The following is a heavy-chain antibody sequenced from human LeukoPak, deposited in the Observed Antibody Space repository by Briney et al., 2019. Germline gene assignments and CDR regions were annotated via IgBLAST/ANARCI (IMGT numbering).Heavy chain of an antibody. CDR3: TTDLNGITIFGVDTRGTMDV. CDR1: GFTFSDYY. Sequence: GGSLRLSCAASGFTFSDYYMSWIRQAPGKGLEWVSYISSSGSTIYYADSVKGRFTISRDNAKNSLYLQMNSLKTEDTAVYYCTTDLNGITIFGVDTRGTMDVWGKGTTVTVSS. CDR2: ISSSGSTI. J-gene: IGHJ6*04. D-gene: IGHD3-3*01. V-gene: IGHV3-11*01.